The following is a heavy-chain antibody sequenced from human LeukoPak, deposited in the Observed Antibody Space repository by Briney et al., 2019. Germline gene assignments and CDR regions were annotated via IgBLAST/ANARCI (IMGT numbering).Heavy chain of an antibody. CDR2: IKQDGSEK. CDR3: ARRGYYDRSGYDY. D-gene: IGHD3-22*01. V-gene: IGHV3-7*01. J-gene: IGHJ4*02. CDR1: GFTFGGYW. Sequence: GGSLRLSCAASGFTFGGYWMTWVRQAPGKGLEWVATIKQDGSEKYYVDSVKGRFTISRDNARHSLYLEMRSLRAEDTAVYYCARRGYYDRSGYDYWGQGTLVTVSS.